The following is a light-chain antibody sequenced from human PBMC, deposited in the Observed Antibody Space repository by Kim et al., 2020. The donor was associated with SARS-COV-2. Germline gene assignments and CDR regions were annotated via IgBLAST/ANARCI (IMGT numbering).Light chain of an antibody. CDR1: SSNIGAGYD. Sequence: VTISCTVSSSNIGAGYDVHWYQQLPGTAPKLLIYGNSNRPSGVPDRFSGSKSGTSASLAITGLQAEDEADYYCQSYDSSLSVFYVFGTGTQLTVL. J-gene: IGLJ1*01. V-gene: IGLV1-40*01. CDR2: GNS. CDR3: QSYDSSLSVFYV.